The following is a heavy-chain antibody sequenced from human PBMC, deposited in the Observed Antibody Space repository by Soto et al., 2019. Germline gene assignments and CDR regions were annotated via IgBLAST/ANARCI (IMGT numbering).Heavy chain of an antibody. CDR1: GGSFSTYS. CDR2: ISPITGIT. V-gene: IGHV1-69*08. J-gene: IGHJ4*02. CDR3: ARDPYGVGFDS. D-gene: IGHD2-15*01. Sequence: QVQLVQSGAEVKKPGSSVKVSCKASGGSFSTYSLSWLRQAPGQGPEWMGRISPITGITNYAQNFEARVTITADKSTSTVFMDLSSLRSDDTAVYYCARDPYGVGFDSWGQGTLVTVSS.